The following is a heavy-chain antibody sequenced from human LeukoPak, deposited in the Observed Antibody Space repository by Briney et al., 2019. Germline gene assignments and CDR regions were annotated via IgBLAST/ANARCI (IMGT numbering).Heavy chain of an antibody. V-gene: IGHV3-30*18. Sequence: PGGSLRLSCAASGFTFSSYGIHWVRQAPGKGLEWVARISYDGNSKFYADSVKGRFIISRDNSENTLYLETNSLRVEDTAVYYCAKESYDFWSGYPELYFDYWGQGTPVTVSS. CDR1: GFTFSSYG. D-gene: IGHD3-3*01. CDR2: ISYDGNSK. J-gene: IGHJ4*02. CDR3: AKESYDFWSGYPELYFDY.